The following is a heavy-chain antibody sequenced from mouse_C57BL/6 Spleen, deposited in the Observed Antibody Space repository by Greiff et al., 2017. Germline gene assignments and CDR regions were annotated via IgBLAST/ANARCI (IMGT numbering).Heavy chain of an antibody. Sequence: EVQLVVWGGGVVQPKGSLKLSCAASGFSFNTYAMNWVRQAPGKGLEWVARIRSKSNNYATYYADSVKDRFTISRDDSESMLYLQMNNLKTEDTAMYYCVRQNGYYYARDDWGQGTSVTVSS. CDR1: GFSFNTYA. D-gene: IGHD1-1*01. V-gene: IGHV10-1*01. CDR3: VRQNGYYYARDD. CDR2: IRSKSNNYAT. J-gene: IGHJ4*01.